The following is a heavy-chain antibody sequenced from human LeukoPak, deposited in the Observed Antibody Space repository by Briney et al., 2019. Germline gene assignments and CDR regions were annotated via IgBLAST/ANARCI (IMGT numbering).Heavy chain of an antibody. Sequence: SETLSLTCTVSGGSISGYYWSWIRQPAGKGLEWIGRVYTSGSSKNNPSLKSRVTMPVDTTKNQFSLKLSSVTAADTAVYYCARVYSSYYYFDSWGQGTLVTVSS. V-gene: IGHV4-4*07. J-gene: IGHJ4*02. CDR3: ARVYSSYYYFDS. CDR1: GGSISGYY. D-gene: IGHD6-19*01. CDR2: VYTSGSS.